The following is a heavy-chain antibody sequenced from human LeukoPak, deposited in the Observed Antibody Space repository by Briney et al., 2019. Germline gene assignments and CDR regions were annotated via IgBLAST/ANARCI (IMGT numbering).Heavy chain of an antibody. V-gene: IGHV3-23*01. CDR1: GFTFSSYA. CDR3: AKEGGRSSSSGSWFDP. D-gene: IGHD6-6*01. CDR2: ISGSGGST. Sequence: PGGSLRLSCAASGFTFSSYAMSWVRQAPGKGLEWVSAISGSGGSTYYADSVKGRFTISRDNSKNTLYLQMNSLRAEDTAVYYCAKEGGRSSSSGSWFDPWGQGTLVTVSS. J-gene: IGHJ5*02.